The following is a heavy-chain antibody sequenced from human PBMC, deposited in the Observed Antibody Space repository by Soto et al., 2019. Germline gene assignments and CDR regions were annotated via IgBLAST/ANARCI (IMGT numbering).Heavy chain of an antibody. CDR1: GYTFTSYG. D-gene: IGHD1-1*01. CDR2: ISAYNGNT. CDR3: ARDRNWNDVGGFDY. V-gene: IGHV1-18*01. Sequence: QVQLVQSGAEVKKPGASVKVSCKASGYTFTSYGISWVRQAPGQVLEWMGWISAYNGNTNYAQKLQGRVTMTTDISTSTAYMELRSLRSDDTAVYDCARDRNWNDVGGFDYWGQGTLVTVSS. J-gene: IGHJ4*02.